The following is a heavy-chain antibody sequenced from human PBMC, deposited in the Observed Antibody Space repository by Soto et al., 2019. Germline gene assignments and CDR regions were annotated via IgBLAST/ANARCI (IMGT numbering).Heavy chain of an antibody. CDR3: ASQMATITPHFDY. D-gene: IGHD5-12*01. CDR1: GFTVSSNY. CDR2: IYSGGST. J-gene: IGHJ4*02. Sequence: EVQLVESGGGLVQPGGSLRLSCAASGFTVSSNYMSWVRQAPGKGLEWVSVIYSGGSTYYADSVKGRFTISRDNSKNTLYLQMNSLRAEDTAVYYCASQMATITPHFDYWGQGTLVTVSS. V-gene: IGHV3-66*04.